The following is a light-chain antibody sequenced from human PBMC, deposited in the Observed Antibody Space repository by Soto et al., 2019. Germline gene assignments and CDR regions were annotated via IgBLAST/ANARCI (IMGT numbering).Light chain of an antibody. CDR1: QSSRTY. CDR2: AAS. Sequence: DIQMPQSPSSLSASVGDRVTITCRASQSSRTYLNWYQQKPGKAPKFLIYAASTLQSGVPSRFSGSGSGTDFPLTISSLQPEDFATYYCQQTYSNPRTFGQGTKVEIK. CDR3: QQTYSNPRT. J-gene: IGKJ1*01. V-gene: IGKV1-39*01.